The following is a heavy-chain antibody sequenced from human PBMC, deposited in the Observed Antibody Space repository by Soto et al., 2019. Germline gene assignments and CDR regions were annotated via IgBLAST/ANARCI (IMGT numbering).Heavy chain of an antibody. V-gene: IGHV4-61*01. CDR3: ARADIVVVPAAMMGENWFDP. CDR2: IYYSGST. J-gene: IGHJ5*02. Sequence: SETLSLTCTASGGSVSSGSYYWSWIRQPPGKGLEWIGYIYYSGSTNYNPSLKSRVTISVDTSKNQFSLKLSSVTAADTAVYYCARADIVVVPAAMMGENWFDPWGQGTLVTVSS. D-gene: IGHD2-2*01. CDR1: GGSVSSGSYY.